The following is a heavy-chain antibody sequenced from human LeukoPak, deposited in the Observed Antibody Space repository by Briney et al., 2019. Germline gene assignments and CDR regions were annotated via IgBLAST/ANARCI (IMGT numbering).Heavy chain of an antibody. J-gene: IGHJ4*02. CDR3: AKEAVRKFDFDY. D-gene: IGHD1-14*01. Sequence: GGSLRLSCAASGFILSNYAMSWVRQAPGKGLEWVSSISAGGGGSYYADSVKGRFTISRDNSKNTLYLQMNSLRAEDTAVYYCAKEAVRKFDFDYWGQGTLVTVSS. CDR1: GFILSNYA. CDR2: ISAGGGGS. V-gene: IGHV3-23*01.